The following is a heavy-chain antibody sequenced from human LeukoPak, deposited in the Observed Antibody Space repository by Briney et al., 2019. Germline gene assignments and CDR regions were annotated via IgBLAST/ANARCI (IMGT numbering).Heavy chain of an antibody. J-gene: IGHJ4*02. Sequence: PSETLSLTCTVSGGSISSYYWSWIRQPAGKGLEWIGRIYTSGSTNYNPSLKSRVTMSVDTSKNQFSLKLSSVTAADTAVYYCARLRRNNDNSGYYYYYDYWGQGTLVTVSS. V-gene: IGHV4-4*07. D-gene: IGHD3-22*01. CDR3: ARLRRNNDNSGYYYYYDY. CDR2: IYTSGST. CDR1: GGSISSYY.